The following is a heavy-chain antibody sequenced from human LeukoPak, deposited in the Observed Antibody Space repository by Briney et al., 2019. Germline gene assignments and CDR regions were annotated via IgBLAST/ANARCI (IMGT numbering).Heavy chain of an antibody. V-gene: IGHV3-7*01. Sequence: GGSLRLSCAASGFTFSSYWMSWVRQAPGKGLEWVANIKQDGSEKYYVDSVKGRFTISRDNSKNTLYLQMDSLRAEDTAVYYCAKDFSVGATALDAFDIWGQGTMVTVSS. CDR2: IKQDGSEK. CDR1: GFTFSSYW. CDR3: AKDFSVGATALDAFDI. J-gene: IGHJ3*02. D-gene: IGHD1-26*01.